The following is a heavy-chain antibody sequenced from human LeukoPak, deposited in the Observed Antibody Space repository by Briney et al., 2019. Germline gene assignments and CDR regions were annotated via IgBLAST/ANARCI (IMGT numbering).Heavy chain of an antibody. CDR2: IYYSGST. D-gene: IGHD4-11*01. V-gene: IGHV4-39*01. Sequence: SETLSLTCTVSGGSISSSSYYWGWIRQPPGKGLEWIGSIYYSGSTYYNPSLKSRVTISVDTSKNQFSLKLSSVTAADTAVYYRARHTYDYSNYVSYYYMDVWGKGTTVTVSS. CDR1: GGSISSSSYY. CDR3: ARHTYDYSNYVSYYYMDV. J-gene: IGHJ6*03.